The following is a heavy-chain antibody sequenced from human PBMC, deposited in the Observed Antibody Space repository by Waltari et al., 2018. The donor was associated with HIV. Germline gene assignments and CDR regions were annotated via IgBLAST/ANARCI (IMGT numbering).Heavy chain of an antibody. J-gene: IGHJ4*02. V-gene: IGHV4-39*07. Sequence: QLQLQESGPGLVKPSETLPLTCTVSGGSLSVSGYYWGWIRQPPGKALEWIGSVYYSGVTYYNPSLTSRVTISVDTSKNQFSLKLSSVTDADTAVYYCARSRGLYGSGTVGGVYWGQGILVTVSS. D-gene: IGHD6-19*01. CDR3: ARSRGLYGSGTVGGVY. CDR2: VYYSGVT. CDR1: GGSLSVSGYY.